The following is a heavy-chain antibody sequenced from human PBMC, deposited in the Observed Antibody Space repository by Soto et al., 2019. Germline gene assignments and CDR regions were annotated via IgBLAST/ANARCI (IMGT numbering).Heavy chain of an antibody. CDR1: GFNFNNYD. D-gene: IGHD3-16*01. CDR2: IGTAGRP. J-gene: IGHJ4*02. CDR3: ARDGGGGFHDY. V-gene: IGHV3-13*05. Sequence: EVQLLQSGGGLVQPGGSLRLSCVASGFNFNNYDMHWVRQVAGKRPEWVSVIGTAGRPNYSDSVNGRFTIYRDNARSSLYLQMNSVRDGDTAVYYCARDGGGGFHDYWGQGTVVTVSS.